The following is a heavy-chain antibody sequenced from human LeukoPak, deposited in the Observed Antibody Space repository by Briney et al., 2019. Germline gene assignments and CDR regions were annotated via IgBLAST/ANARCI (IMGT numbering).Heavy chain of an antibody. CDR2: KKKERSEK. J-gene: IGHJ4*02. CDR3: ASDLVIYFGSGNFGF. D-gene: IGHD3-10*01. V-gene: IGHV3-7*01. Sequence: RGSLRLSCVPSASSLNSYWTRCVSPPHGDGLEWVATKKKERSEKYYVDSVKCRFTISRAKAKNSLYLQMNSLRAEDTAVYYCASDLVIYFGSGNFGFWGEGTLVTVSS. CDR1: ASSLNSYW.